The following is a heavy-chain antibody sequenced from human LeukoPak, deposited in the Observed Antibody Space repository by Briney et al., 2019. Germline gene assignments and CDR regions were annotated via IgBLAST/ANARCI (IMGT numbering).Heavy chain of an antibody. CDR2: IKQDGSEK. Sequence: GGSLRLSCAVSGFTFSSYCMSWVRHAPGKGLEWVSNIKQDGSEKYYVHSVKGRFTISRDNAKNSLYLQMNSLRAEDTAVYYCARDGAPTVTSLPPDYWGQGTLVTVSS. J-gene: IGHJ4*02. V-gene: IGHV3-7*01. CDR3: ARDGAPTVTSLPPDY. D-gene: IGHD4-11*01. CDR1: GFTFSSYC.